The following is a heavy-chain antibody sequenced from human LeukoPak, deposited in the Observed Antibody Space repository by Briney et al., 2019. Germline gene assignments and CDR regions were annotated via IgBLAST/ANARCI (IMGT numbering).Heavy chain of an antibody. CDR2: IYYSGST. D-gene: IGHD2-21*01. J-gene: IGHJ3*02. CDR3: ARVAGIHIVVERRAFDI. CDR1: GGSISSSY. Sequence: TPSETLSLICTVSGGSISSSYWSWIRQPPGKGLEWIGYIYYSGSTNYNPSLKSRVTISVDTSKNQFSLKLSSVTAADTAVYYCARVAGIHIVVERRAFDIWGQGTMVTVSS. V-gene: IGHV4-59*01.